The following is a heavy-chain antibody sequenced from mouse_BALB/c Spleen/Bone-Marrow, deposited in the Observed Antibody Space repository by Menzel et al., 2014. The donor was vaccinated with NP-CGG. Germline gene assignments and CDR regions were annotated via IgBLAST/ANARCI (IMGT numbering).Heavy chain of an antibody. Sequence: VKLQQSGAALVKPGASVKLSCKASGYTFTSSDINWVRQRPEQGLAWIGRLFPGNVSTEYNDKFKVKATLTTDKSSSTVFMQLSRLTSEDSAVHFCAGSELTGTTYWCQGTLITISP. D-gene: IGHD4-1*01. CDR1: GYTFTSSD. J-gene: IGHJ3*01. CDR3: AGSELTGTTY. V-gene: IGHV1-85*01. CDR2: LFPGNVST.